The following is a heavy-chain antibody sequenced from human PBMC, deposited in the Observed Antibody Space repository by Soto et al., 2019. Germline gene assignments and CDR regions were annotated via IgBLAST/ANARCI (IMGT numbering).Heavy chain of an antibody. CDR3: ARDLGVRGAIIGPDYYYGIDV. CDR2: IHHSGST. V-gene: IGHV4-59*01. CDR1: GGSISSYY. Sequence: QVQLQESGPGLVKPSETLSLTCTVSGGSISSYYWSWIRQPPGKGLEWIGYIHHSGSTNYNPSVKSRVTISVDTSKNQFSLKLSSVTAADTAVYYCARDLGVRGAIIGPDYYYGIDVWGQGTTVTVSS. D-gene: IGHD3-10*01. J-gene: IGHJ6*02.